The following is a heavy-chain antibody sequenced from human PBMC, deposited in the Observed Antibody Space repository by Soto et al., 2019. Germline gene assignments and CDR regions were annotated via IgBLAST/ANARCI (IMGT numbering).Heavy chain of an antibody. CDR3: TRGRYYYESRGYSHEY. J-gene: IGHJ4*02. V-gene: IGHV4-38-2*01. D-gene: IGHD3-22*01. CDR1: GFSISTVYY. CDR2: IYHSGTT. Sequence: PSETLSLTCAVSGFSISTVYYWGWIRQPPGKGLEWIATIYHSGTTYSNPSLKSRVTISVDTSKNQFSLKLSSVTAADTAVYYCTRGRYYYESRGYSHEYWGLGNLVTVFS.